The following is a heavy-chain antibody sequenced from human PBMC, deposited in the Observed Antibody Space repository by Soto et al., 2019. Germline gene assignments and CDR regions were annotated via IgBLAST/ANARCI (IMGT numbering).Heavy chain of an antibody. CDR3: ARPRGYGYLRYYYYYGMDV. J-gene: IGHJ6*02. Sequence: GGSLRLSCAASGFTFSSYWMSWVRQAPGKGLEWVANIKQDGSEKYYVDSVKGRFTISRDNAKNSLYLQMNSLRAEDTAVYYCARPRGYGYLRYYYYYGMDVWGQGTTVTVSS. D-gene: IGHD5-18*01. CDR1: GFTFSSYW. V-gene: IGHV3-7*01. CDR2: IKQDGSEK.